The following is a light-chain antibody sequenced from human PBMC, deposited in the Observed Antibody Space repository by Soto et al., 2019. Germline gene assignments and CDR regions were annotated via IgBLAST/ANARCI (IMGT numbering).Light chain of an antibody. J-gene: IGKJ5*01. Sequence: DIQMTQSPSSLSASVGDRVTISCRTSQSISSYLNWCQQKPGKAPKLLIYAASSLQSGVPSRFSGSGSGTDFTLTINSLQPEDFATYYCQQSYTTPPTFGQGTRLEIK. CDR2: AAS. CDR1: QSISSY. V-gene: IGKV1-39*01. CDR3: QQSYTTPPT.